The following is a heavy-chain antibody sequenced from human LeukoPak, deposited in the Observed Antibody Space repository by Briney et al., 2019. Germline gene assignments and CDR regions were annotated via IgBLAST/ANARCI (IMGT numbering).Heavy chain of an antibody. V-gene: IGHV4-59*01. J-gene: IGHJ4*02. Sequence: SETLSLTCTVSDGSISSYYWSWIRQPPGKGLEWIGYIYYSGSTNYNPSLKSRVTISVDTSKNQFSLRLRSVTAADTAVYYCARVTGYMVEDYFDSWGQGTLVTVSS. CDR1: DGSISSYY. CDR2: IYYSGST. CDR3: ARVTGYMVEDYFDS. D-gene: IGHD6-13*01.